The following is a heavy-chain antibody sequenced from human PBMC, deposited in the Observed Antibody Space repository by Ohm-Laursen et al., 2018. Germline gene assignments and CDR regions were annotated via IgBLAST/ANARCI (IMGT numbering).Heavy chain of an antibody. J-gene: IGHJ4*02. Sequence: SVKVSCKASGYTFTGYYMHWVRQAPGQGLEWMGWINPNSGGTNYAQKFQGRVTMTRDTSISTGYMELSTLRSDDTAVYYCARGPYGGNSEVRYWGQGTLVTVSS. CDR2: INPNSGGT. CDR3: ARGPYGGNSEVRY. D-gene: IGHD4-23*01. CDR1: GYTFTGYY. V-gene: IGHV1-2*02.